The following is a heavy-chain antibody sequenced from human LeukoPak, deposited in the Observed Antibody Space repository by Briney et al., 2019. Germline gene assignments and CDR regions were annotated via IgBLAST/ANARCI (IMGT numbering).Heavy chain of an antibody. J-gene: IGHJ6*03. CDR2: ISYDGSNK. D-gene: IGHD6-13*01. V-gene: IGHV3-30*01. Sequence: GRSLRLSCAASGFTFSSYAMHWVRQAPGKALEWVAVISYDGSNKYYADSVKGRFTISRDNSKNTLYLQMNSLRAEDTAVYYCARNIAAADHYYYYYMDVWGKGTTVTVSS. CDR3: ARNIAAADHYYYYYMDV. CDR1: GFTFSSYA.